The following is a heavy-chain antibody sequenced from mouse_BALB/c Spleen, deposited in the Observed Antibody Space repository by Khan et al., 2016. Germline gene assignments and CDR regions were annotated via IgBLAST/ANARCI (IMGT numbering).Heavy chain of an antibody. CDR1: GYTFTDYE. Sequence: QVQLQQSGAELVRPGASVKLSCKALGYTFTDYEMHWVQQTPVHGLEWIGAIHPGGGGSAYNQKFKVRATLTADKSSSTAYMELSSLTSEDSAVYYCAKGLRRVYYFDSWGQGTTLTVSS. CDR3: AKGLRRVYYFDS. V-gene: IGHV1-15*01. D-gene: IGHD2-4*01. J-gene: IGHJ2*01. CDR2: IHPGGGGS.